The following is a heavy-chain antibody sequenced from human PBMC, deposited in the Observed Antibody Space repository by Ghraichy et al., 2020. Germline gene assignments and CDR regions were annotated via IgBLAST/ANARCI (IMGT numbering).Heavy chain of an antibody. V-gene: IGHV4-30-4*01. CDR2: IYHSGTT. CDR3: ARDRRDWFLP. Sequence: SETLSLTCTVTGDSITSGGYYWSWIRQSPGKGLEYIGYIYHSGTTYYNPSLNRRVTISIDTSANKFFLNLTSVTAADTAVYYCARDRRDWFLPWGQGTLVTVSS. CDR1: GDSITSGGYY. J-gene: IGHJ5*02.